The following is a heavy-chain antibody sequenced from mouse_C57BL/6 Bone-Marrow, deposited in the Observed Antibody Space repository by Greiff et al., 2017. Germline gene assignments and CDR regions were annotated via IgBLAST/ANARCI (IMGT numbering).Heavy chain of an antibody. D-gene: IGHD2-2*01. CDR3: ARVYGYYGYFDV. J-gene: IGHJ1*03. Sequence: EVKLMESGGGLVKPGGSLKLSCAASGFTFSSYAMSWVRQTPEKRLEWVATISDGGSYTYYPDNVKGRFTISRDNAKNNLYLQMSHLKSEDTAMYYCARVYGYYGYFDVWGTGTTVTVSS. CDR1: GFTFSSYA. CDR2: ISDGGSYT. V-gene: IGHV5-4*03.